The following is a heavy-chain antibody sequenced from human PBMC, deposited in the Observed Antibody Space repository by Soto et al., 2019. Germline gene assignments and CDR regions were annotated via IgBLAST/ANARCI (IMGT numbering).Heavy chain of an antibody. CDR1: GSIFSGDG. CDR2: IWYDGSNK. J-gene: IGHJ4*02. D-gene: IGHD1-7*01. V-gene: IGHV3-33*01. CDR3: ARDGIGGTVFRGFCDY. Sequence: QKYLVESGGGVVQPGGSLRLSCVASGSIFSGDGMHWVRQAPSKGLEWVAVIWYDGSNKYYADSVKGRFTISRDNSKNMLYLQMDSLSAEDTAVYHCARDGIGGTVFRGFCDYWGQGTLVTVSS.